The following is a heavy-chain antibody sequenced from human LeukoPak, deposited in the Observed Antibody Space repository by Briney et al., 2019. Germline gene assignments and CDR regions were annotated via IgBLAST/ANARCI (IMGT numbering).Heavy chain of an antibody. Sequence: ASVKVSCKASGGTFSSYAISWVRQAPGQGLEWMGGIIPIFGTAIYAQKFQGRVTITADESTSTAYMELSSLRSEDTAVYYCALSDGGVTTFDYWGQGTLVTVSS. CDR2: IIPIFGTA. CDR1: GGTFSSYA. V-gene: IGHV1-69*13. J-gene: IGHJ4*02. CDR3: ALSDGGVTTFDY. D-gene: IGHD4-11*01.